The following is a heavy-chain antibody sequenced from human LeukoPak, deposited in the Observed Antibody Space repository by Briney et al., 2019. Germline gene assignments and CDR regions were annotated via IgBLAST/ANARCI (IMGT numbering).Heavy chain of an antibody. CDR2: IYSGGST. CDR1: GFTVSSNY. Sequence: PGGSLRLSCAASGFTVSSNYMSWVRQAPGKGLEWVSVIYSGGSTYYADSVKGRFTISRDNSKNTLYLHMNSLRAEDTAVYYCARDSVTMVRGVMGPHYFDYWGQGTLVTVSS. D-gene: IGHD3-10*01. V-gene: IGHV3-53*01. CDR3: ARDSVTMVRGVMGPHYFDY. J-gene: IGHJ4*02.